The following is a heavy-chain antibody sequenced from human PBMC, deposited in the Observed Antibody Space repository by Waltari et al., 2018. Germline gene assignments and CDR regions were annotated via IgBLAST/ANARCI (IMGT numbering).Heavy chain of an antibody. V-gene: IGHV4-4*07. D-gene: IGHD3-10*01. CDR3: ARDLSEGWFGDQSPLGY. J-gene: IGHJ4*02. CDR1: GASMDNYY. CDR2: IYSSGFP. Sequence: QVQLQESGPGRVKPSETLSLTCTVSGASMDNYYWNWIRQPAGKGLEWIGRIYSSGFPNYNPSLESRVTMSVDTSKNQLSLEVRSVTAADTAVYYCARDLSEGWFGDQSPLGYWGQGTVVTGSA.